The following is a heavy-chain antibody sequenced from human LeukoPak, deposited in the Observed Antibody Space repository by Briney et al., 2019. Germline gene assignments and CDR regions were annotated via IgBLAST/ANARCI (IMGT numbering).Heavy chain of an antibody. D-gene: IGHD5-18*01. Sequence: GGSLRLSCAASGFTFSTYSMSWVRQAPGKGLEWVANIKKDGSEKYYVDSVKGRFTISRDNAKTSLYLQMNSLRAEDTAVYYCARHLSGVTGYTYGRGIDYWGQGTLVTVSS. V-gene: IGHV3-7*01. CDR1: GFTFSTYS. CDR3: ARHLSGVTGYTYGRGIDY. CDR2: IKKDGSEK. J-gene: IGHJ4*02.